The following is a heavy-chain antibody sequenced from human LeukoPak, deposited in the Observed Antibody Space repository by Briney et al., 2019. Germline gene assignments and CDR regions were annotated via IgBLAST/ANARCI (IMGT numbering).Heavy chain of an antibody. CDR1: GGSISNTNW. CDR2: VNLQGST. V-gene: IGHV4-4*02. CDR3: AREGGPYRPLDY. Sequence: SQTLSLTCGVSGGSISNTNWWTWVRQPPGKGLEWIGEVNLQGSTNYNPSLKSRVAISVDKSENHISPKLTSVTAADTAVYYCAREGGPYRPLDYSGQGTLVTVAS. J-gene: IGHJ4*02.